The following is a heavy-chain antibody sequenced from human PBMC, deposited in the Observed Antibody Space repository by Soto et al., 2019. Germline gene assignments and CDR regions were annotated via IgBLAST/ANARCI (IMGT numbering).Heavy chain of an antibody. CDR2: ISGSGGST. CDR1: GFTFSSYA. V-gene: IGHV3-23*01. J-gene: IGHJ5*02. CDR3: AKVDGYYYGSGAYNWFDP. Sequence: EVQLLESGGGLVQPGGSLRLSCAASGFTFSSYAMSWVRQAPGKGLEWVSAISGSGGSTYYADSVKGRFTISRDNSKNTLYLQMNSLRAEDTAVYYCAKVDGYYYGSGAYNWFDPWGQGTLVTVSS. D-gene: IGHD3-10*01.